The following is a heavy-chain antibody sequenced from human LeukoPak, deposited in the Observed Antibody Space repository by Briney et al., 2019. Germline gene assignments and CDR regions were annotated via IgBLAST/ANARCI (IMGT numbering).Heavy chain of an antibody. D-gene: IGHD2-15*01. V-gene: IGHV3-23*01. CDR3: AKAASLIETAAVAFDH. Sequence: QPGGSLRLSCAASEFIFGNYAMSWVRQAPGKGLEWVSATSTTGDTTYYADSVKGRLTISRDNSRNTLYLQMNSLRVEDTAVYYCAKAASLIETAAVAFDHWGQGTLVTVSS. CDR2: TSTTGDTT. J-gene: IGHJ4*02. CDR1: EFIFGNYA.